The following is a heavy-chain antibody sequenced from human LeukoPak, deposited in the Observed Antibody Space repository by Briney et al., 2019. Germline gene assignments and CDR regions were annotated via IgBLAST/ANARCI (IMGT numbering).Heavy chain of an antibody. CDR2: IYYSGST. CDR1: GGSISSYY. CDR3: AREGDGYNTDAFDI. Sequence: MSSETLSLTCTVSGGSISSYYWSWIRQPPGKGLEWIGYIYYSGSTNYNPSLKSRVTISVDRSKNQFSLKLSSVTAADTAVYYCAREGDGYNTDAFDIWGQGTMVTVSS. D-gene: IGHD5-24*01. J-gene: IGHJ3*02. V-gene: IGHV4-59*12.